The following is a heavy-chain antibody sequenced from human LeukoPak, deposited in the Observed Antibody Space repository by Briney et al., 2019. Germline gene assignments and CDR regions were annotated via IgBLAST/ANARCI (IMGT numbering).Heavy chain of an antibody. V-gene: IGHV1-8*01. CDR3: ARGKVRAAAGVRSYYFDY. D-gene: IGHD6-13*01. Sequence: ASVKVSCKASGYTFTSYDINWVRQATGQGLEWMGLMNPNSGNTGYAQKFQGRVTMTRHTSIGTAYMELSSLRSEDTAVYYCARGKVRAAAGVRSYYFDYWGQGTLVTVSS. CDR1: GYTFTSYD. J-gene: IGHJ4*02. CDR2: MNPNSGNT.